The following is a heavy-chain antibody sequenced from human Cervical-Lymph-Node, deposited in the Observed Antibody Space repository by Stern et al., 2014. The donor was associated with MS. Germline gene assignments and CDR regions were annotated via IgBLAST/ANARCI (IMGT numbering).Heavy chain of an antibody. D-gene: IGHD3-22*01. CDR3: ARFFYDSSSYSFEY. CDR1: GYTFTDYY. CDR2: LNTNSGNA. V-gene: IGHV1-2*06. Sequence: QVPLGQSGAEVKKPGASVQVSCKASGYTFTDYYMHWVRQAPGQGLECMARLNTNSGNANYAQKFQGRFTMSRDTSIGTAYMELSRLRSDDTAVYYCARFFYDSSSYSFEYWGQGTLVTVSS. J-gene: IGHJ4*02.